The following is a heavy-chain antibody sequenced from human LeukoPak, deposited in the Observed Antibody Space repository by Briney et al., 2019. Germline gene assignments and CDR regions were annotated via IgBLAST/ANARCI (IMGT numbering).Heavy chain of an antibody. D-gene: IGHD3-9*01. CDR3: ARALTGTWNYSEY. J-gene: IGHJ4*02. CDR2: IYQSGTI. Sequence: PSETLSLTCTISGGSISTYYWSWIRQPPGKGLEWIGYIYQSGTINYNPSLKTRVTISVDTSKSQFSLKLNSATAADTAVYYCARALTGTWNYSEYWGQGILVTVSS. V-gene: IGHV4-59*01. CDR1: GGSISTYY.